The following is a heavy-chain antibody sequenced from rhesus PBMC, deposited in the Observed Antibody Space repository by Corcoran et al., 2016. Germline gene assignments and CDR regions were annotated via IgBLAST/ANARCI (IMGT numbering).Heavy chain of an antibody. CDR3: ARDWDAFDF. V-gene: IGHV4S10*01. Sequence: QVQLQESGPGVVKPSETLSLTCAVSGGSISDSYRWSWIRQPPGKELEWIGYIYGSSTSTNYNPALKSRVHISKDTSKNQFSLKLSSVTAADTAVYYCARDWDAFDFWGQGLRVTVSS. J-gene: IGHJ3*01. CDR1: GGSISDSYR. CDR2: IYGSSTST.